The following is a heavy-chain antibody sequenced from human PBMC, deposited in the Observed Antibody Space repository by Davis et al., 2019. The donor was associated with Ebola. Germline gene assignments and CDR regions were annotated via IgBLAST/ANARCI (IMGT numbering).Heavy chain of an antibody. CDR2: VYWDDDK. CDR1: GFSLSTSGVG. D-gene: IGHD2-21*02. CDR3: AHVNCGGDCYDSFSYYGMDV. Sequence: SGPTLVKPTQTLTLTCTFSGFSLSTSGVGVGWIRQPPGKALEWLALVYWDDDKRYSPSLKSRLTITKDTSKNQVVLTMTNMDPVDTATYYCAHVNCGGDCYDSFSYYGMDVWGQGTTVTVSS. V-gene: IGHV2-5*02. J-gene: IGHJ6*02.